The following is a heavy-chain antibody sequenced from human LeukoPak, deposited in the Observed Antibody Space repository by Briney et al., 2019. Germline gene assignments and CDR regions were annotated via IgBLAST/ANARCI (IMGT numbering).Heavy chain of an antibody. CDR1: DASISGYY. Sequence: PSETLSLTCTVSDASISGYYWSWIRQPPGEGLEWIAYFYYTGTRNYNPSLKSRVTVSVDTSKYQFSLTLTSVNAADTAVYYCASVLYGANGFDYWGQGTPVTVSS. CDR3: ASVLYGANGFDY. J-gene: IGHJ4*02. CDR2: FYYTGTR. V-gene: IGHV4-59*01. D-gene: IGHD4-23*01.